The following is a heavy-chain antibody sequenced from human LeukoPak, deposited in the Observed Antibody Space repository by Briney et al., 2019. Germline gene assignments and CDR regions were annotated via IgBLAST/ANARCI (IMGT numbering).Heavy chain of an antibody. CDR2: ICPDGTGI. CDR3: VRDFRSADY. V-gene: IGHV3-74*01. CDR1: GFTFSSYA. Sequence: GGSLRLSCVASGFTFSSYAMSWVRQAPGKGLEWVSRICPDGTGISYADSVKARFTTSRDNAKNTVYLQMNSLREEDTAVYYCVRDFRSADYWGQGTLVTVSS. J-gene: IGHJ4*02.